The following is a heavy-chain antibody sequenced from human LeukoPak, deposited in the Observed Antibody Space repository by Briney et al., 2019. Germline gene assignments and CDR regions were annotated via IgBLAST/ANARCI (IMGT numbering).Heavy chain of an antibody. D-gene: IGHD6-19*01. CDR3: ARGTLYSGWSYYFDY. CDR2: IYYSGST. J-gene: IGHJ4*02. CDR1: GGSISSSSYY. Sequence: SETLSLTCTVSGGSISSSSYYWGWLGQPPGKGLEWIGSIYYSGSTDYNPSLKRRVTISVDMSKNHFSLRLSSVTAADTAMYYCARGTLYSGWSYYFDYWGQGSQVTVSS. V-gene: IGHV4-39*07.